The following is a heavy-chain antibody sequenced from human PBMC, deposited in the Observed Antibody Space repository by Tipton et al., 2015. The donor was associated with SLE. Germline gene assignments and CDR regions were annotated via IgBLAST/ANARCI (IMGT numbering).Heavy chain of an antibody. Sequence: LRLSCAVYGGSFSGYYWSWIRQPPGKGLEWIGEINHSGSTNYNPSLKSRVTISVDTSKNQFSLKLSSVTAADTAVYYCARGHNYVWGTYRQGYYFDYWGQGTLVTVSS. CDR2: INHSGST. CDR1: GGSFSGYY. V-gene: IGHV4-34*01. D-gene: IGHD3-16*02. J-gene: IGHJ4*02. CDR3: ARGHNYVWGTYRQGYYFDY.